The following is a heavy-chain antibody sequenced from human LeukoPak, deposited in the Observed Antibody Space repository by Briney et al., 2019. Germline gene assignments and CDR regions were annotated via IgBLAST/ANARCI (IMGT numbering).Heavy chain of an antibody. Sequence: SVKASCKASGGAFSSYAISWVRQAPGQGLEWMGGIIPIFGTANYAQKFQGRVTITTDESTSTAYMELSSLRSEDTAVYYCARSPGWVPAAIDYWGQGTLVTVSS. V-gene: IGHV1-69*05. CDR1: GGAFSSYA. CDR2: IIPIFGTA. D-gene: IGHD2-2*02. CDR3: ARSPGWVPAAIDY. J-gene: IGHJ4*02.